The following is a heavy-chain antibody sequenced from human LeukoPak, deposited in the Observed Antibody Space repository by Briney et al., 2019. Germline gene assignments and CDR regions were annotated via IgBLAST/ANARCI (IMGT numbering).Heavy chain of an antibody. Sequence: SETLSLTCTVSGYSISSGYYWGWIRQPPGKGLEWIGSIYHSGSTYYNPSLKSRVTISVDTSKNQFSLELSSVTAADTAVYYCARVDTAMVRGFDYWGQGTLVTVSS. V-gene: IGHV4-38-2*02. CDR3: ARVDTAMVRGFDY. J-gene: IGHJ4*02. D-gene: IGHD5-18*01. CDR1: GYSISSGYY. CDR2: IYHSGST.